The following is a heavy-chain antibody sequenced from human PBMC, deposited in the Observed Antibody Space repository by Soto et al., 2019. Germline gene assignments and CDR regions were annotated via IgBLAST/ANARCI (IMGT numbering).Heavy chain of an antibody. D-gene: IGHD3-22*01. CDR3: ARSLYYYDSSGYYAYYFHY. CDR2: IYYSGST. Sequence: SETLSLTCTVSGGSISSYYWSWIRQPPGKGLEWIGYIYYSGSTNYNPSLKSRVTISVDTSKNQFSLKLSSVTAADTAVYYCARSLYYYDSSGYYAYYFHYCGQGPLVTVSS. V-gene: IGHV4-59*01. CDR1: GGSISSYY. J-gene: IGHJ4*02.